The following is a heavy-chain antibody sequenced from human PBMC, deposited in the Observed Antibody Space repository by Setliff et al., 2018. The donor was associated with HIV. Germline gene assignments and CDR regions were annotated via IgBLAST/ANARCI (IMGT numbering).Heavy chain of an antibody. CDR1: GYSISSGYY. V-gene: IGHV4-38-2*02. J-gene: IGHJ4*02. CDR2: IYHSGFT. Sequence: PSETLSLTCTVSGYSISSGYYWGWIRLPPGKGLEWIGDIYHSGFTIYNPSLKSRVTLSLDTSKNLFSLQLRAVTAADTAVNFCVGRVSHGSQPSYFDYWGQGTLVTVSS. CDR3: VGRVSHGSQPSYFDY. D-gene: IGHD3-10*01.